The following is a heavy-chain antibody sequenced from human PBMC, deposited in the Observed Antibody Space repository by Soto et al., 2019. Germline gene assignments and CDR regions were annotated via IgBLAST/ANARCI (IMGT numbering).Heavy chain of an antibody. V-gene: IGHV3-53*01. Sequence: GWSLRLSCAASGFTVSSNYMSWVRQAPGKGLEWVSVIYSGGSTYYADSVKGRFTISRDNSKKTLYLQMNSLRAEDSAVYYCARPYGGKIGDAPDLWGPGTMVTASS. CDR1: GFTVSSNY. CDR2: IYSGGST. D-gene: IGHD4-17*01. J-gene: IGHJ3*01. CDR3: ARPYGGKIGDAPDL.